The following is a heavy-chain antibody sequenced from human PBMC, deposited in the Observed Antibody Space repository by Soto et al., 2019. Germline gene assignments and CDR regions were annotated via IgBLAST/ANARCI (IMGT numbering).Heavy chain of an antibody. CDR1: GFTFSGSA. Sequence: GGSLRLSCAASGFTFSGSAMHWVRQASGKGLEWVGRIRSKANSYATAYAASVKGRFTISRDDSKNTAYLQMNSLKTEDTAVYYCTRSNPDPTGTRNWFDPWGQGTLVTVSS. CDR3: TRSNPDPTGTRNWFDP. CDR2: IRSKANSYAT. D-gene: IGHD1-7*01. V-gene: IGHV3-73*01. J-gene: IGHJ5*02.